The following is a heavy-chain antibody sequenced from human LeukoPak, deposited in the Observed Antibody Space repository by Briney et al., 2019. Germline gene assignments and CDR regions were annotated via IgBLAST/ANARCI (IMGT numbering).Heavy chain of an antibody. CDR2: INHSGST. CDR1: GGSFSGYY. J-gene: IGHJ1*01. V-gene: IGHV4-34*01. Sequence: SETLSLTCAVYGGSFSGYYWSWIRQPPGKGLEWIGEINHSGSTNYNPSLKSRVTISVDTSKNQFSLKLSSVTAADTAVYFCASPRGDDSGGYYTWYFHHWGQGILVTVSS. CDR3: ASPRGDDSGGYYTWYFHH. D-gene: IGHD3-22*01.